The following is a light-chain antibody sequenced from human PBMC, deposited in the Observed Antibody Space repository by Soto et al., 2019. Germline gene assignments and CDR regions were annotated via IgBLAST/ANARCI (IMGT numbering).Light chain of an antibody. Sequence: EIVMTQSPASLSVSPGERATLSSRASQSVGGNLAWYQQKPGQPPRLLIYAASSRPTGIPARFSGSGSGTEFTLTISSLQSEDFAVYYCQQYNNWPPWTFGHGTKVEIK. V-gene: IGKV3-15*01. J-gene: IGKJ1*01. CDR3: QQYNNWPPWT. CDR2: AAS. CDR1: QSVGGN.